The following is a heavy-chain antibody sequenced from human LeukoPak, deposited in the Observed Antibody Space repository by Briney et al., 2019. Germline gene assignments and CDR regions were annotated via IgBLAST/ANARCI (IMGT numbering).Heavy chain of an antibody. V-gene: IGHV3-11*01. D-gene: IGHD3-10*01. CDR1: GFTFSDYY. Sequence: PGGSLRLSCAASGFTFSDYYMSWIRQAPGKGLEWVSYISSSGSTIYYADSVKGRFTISRDNAKNSLYLQMNSLRAEDTAVYYCASPEDMVRGVIHYYYNGMAVWGQGPTATVSS. CDR2: ISSSGSTI. J-gene: IGHJ6*02. CDR3: ASPEDMVRGVIHYYYNGMAV.